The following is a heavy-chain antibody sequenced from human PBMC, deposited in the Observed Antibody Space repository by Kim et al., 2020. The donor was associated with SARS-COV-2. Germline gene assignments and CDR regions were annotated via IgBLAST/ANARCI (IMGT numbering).Heavy chain of an antibody. CDR3: ARDWGVPGHAWHFDF. D-gene: IGHD3-16*01. V-gene: IGHV3-74*01. CDR1: GFTFSAYW. J-gene: IGHJ2*01. CDR2: ISSSGRSA. Sequence: GGSLRLSCAASGFTFSAYWMPWVRQAPGKGLVWVSRISSSGRSAIHADSVRGRFTSSRDNAKNTLYLQMNSLRAEDTAVYYCARDWGVPGHAWHFDFWGRGTLVTVS.